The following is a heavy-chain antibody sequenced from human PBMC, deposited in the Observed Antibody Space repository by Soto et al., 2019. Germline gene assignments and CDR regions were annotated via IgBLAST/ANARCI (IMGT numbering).Heavy chain of an antibody. D-gene: IGHD5-12*01. Sequence: LRLSCAASGFTFSSYSMNWVRQAPGKGLEWVSSISSSSSYIYYADSVKGRFTISRDNAKNSLYLQMNSLRAEDTAVYYCARDGSVRGYSGYDDYYYYGMDVWGQGTTVTVSS. CDR3: ARDGSVRGYSGYDDYYYYGMDV. J-gene: IGHJ6*02. CDR2: ISSSSSYI. CDR1: GFTFSSYS. V-gene: IGHV3-21*01.